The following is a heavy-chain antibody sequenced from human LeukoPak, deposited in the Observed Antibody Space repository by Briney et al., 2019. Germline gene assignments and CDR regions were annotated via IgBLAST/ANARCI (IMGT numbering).Heavy chain of an antibody. V-gene: IGHV1-69*05. Sequence: GASVKVSSKASGGTLSSYAISWVRQAPGQGLEWMGGIFPIFSATNYAQKFQGRVTITTDEFSSTAYMELSSLRYEDTAVYYCASGNRDLQAYRTSSGTFDTWGQGTMVTVSS. J-gene: IGHJ3*02. CDR2: IFPIFSAT. CDR3: ASGNRDLQAYRTSSGTFDT. D-gene: IGHD6-6*01. CDR1: GGTLSSYA.